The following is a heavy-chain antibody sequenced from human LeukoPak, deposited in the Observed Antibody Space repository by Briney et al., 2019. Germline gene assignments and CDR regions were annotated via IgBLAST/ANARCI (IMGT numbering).Heavy chain of an antibody. CDR3: ASYYYYDSRPDAFDI. V-gene: IGHV4-34*01. D-gene: IGHD3-22*01. J-gene: IGHJ3*02. CDR1: GGSFSGYY. CDR2: INHSGST. Sequence: TSETLSLTCAVYGGSFSGYYWSWIRQPPGKGLEWIGEINHSGSTNYNPSLKSRVTISVDTSKNQFPLKLSSVTAADTAVYYCASYYYYDSRPDAFDIWGQGTMVTVSS.